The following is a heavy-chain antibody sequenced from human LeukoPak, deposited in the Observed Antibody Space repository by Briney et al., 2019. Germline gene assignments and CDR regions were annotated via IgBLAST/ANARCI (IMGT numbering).Heavy chain of an antibody. CDR1: GFTFSNYA. J-gene: IGHJ5*02. Sequence: SRGSLRLSCAASGFTFSNYAMSWVRQAPGKGLEWVSAISGSGGSTYYADSVKGRFTISRDNSRITLYLQMNSLRADDTAVYYCARDRVALAPRWFDPWGQGTLVTVSS. CDR3: ARDRVALAPRWFDP. CDR2: ISGSGGST. D-gene: IGHD6-19*01. V-gene: IGHV3-23*01.